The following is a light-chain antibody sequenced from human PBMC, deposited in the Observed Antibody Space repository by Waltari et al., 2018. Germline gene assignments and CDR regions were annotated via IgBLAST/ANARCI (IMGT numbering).Light chain of an antibody. CDR3: QQCFSAPYT. CDR2: AAS. Sequence: IQMTQSQYSLSAYVGDRVTINCRASQGINNYLAWYQQRPGKAPKVLMYAASSLQSGVPSRFSGSGSGTDFTLTISSLQPEDVATYYCQQCFSAPYTFGHGTKLDI. J-gene: IGKJ2*01. V-gene: IGKV1-27*01. CDR1: QGINNY.